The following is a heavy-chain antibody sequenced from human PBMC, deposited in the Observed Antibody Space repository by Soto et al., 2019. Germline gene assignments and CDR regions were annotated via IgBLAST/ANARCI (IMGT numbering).Heavy chain of an antibody. CDR1: GGSFSGYY. Sequence: QVQLQQWGAGLLKPSETLSLTCAVYGGSFSGYYWSWIRQPPGKGLEWIGEINHSGSTNSNPSLNSRVTKSVTTPKYQFSLKLSSVAAADTAVYSGARVWRHFGSGRYGNWFDPWGQGTLVTVSS. V-gene: IGHV4-34*01. CDR2: INHSGST. CDR3: ARVWRHFGSGRYGNWFDP. J-gene: IGHJ5*02. D-gene: IGHD3-10*01.